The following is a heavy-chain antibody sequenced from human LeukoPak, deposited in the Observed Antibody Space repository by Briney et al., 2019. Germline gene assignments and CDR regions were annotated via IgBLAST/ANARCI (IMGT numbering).Heavy chain of an antibody. CDR3: ARILGYSYGQADY. CDR2: IYYSGST. Sequence: SETLSLTCTVSGGSISSGDYYWSWIRQPPGKGLEWIGHIYYSGSTYYNPSLKSRVTISVDTSKNQFSLKLSSVTAADTAVYYCARILGYSYGQADYWGQGTLVTVSS. CDR1: GGSISSGDYY. D-gene: IGHD5-18*01. J-gene: IGHJ4*02. V-gene: IGHV4-30-4*08.